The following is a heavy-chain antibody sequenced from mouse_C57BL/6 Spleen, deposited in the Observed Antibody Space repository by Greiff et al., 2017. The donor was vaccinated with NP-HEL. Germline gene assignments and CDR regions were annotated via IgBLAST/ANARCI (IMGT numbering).Heavy chain of an antibody. V-gene: IGHV3-6*01. D-gene: IGHD4-1*01. CDR2: ISYDGSN. CDR3: ARGLTGTRGYFDY. J-gene: IGHJ2*01. Sequence: ESGPGLVKPSQSLSLTCSVTGYSITSGYYWNWIRQFPGNKLEWMGYISYDGSNNYNPSLKNRISITRDTSKNQFFLKLNSVTTEDTATYYCARGLTGTRGYFDYWGQGTTLTVSS. CDR1: GYSITSGYY.